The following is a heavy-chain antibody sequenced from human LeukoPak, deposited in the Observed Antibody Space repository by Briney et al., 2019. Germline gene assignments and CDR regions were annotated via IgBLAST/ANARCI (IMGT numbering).Heavy chain of an antibody. D-gene: IGHD3-22*01. CDR3: AKDNYYDSSGYYYPGSDY. CDR1: GFTFSSYA. CDR2: ISGSGGST. J-gene: IGHJ4*02. V-gene: IGHV3-23*01. Sequence: PGGSLRLSCAAPGFTFSSYAMSWVRQAPGKGLEWVSAISGSGGSTYYADSVKGRLTISRDNSKSTLYLQMNSLRAEDTAIYYCAKDNYYDSSGYYYPGSDYWGQGTLVTVSS.